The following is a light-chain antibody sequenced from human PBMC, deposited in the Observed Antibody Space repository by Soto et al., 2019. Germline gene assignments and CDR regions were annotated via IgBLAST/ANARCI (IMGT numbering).Light chain of an antibody. J-gene: IGLJ3*02. Sequence: QSALTQPASVSGSPGQSITISCTGTSSDVGGYNYVSWYQQHPGKAPKLMIYEVSNRPSGVSNRFSGSKSGNTASLTISGLQAEDEADYYCSLYTRSRSLVFGGGTKLTVL. CDR1: SSDVGGYNY. V-gene: IGLV2-14*01. CDR2: EVS. CDR3: SLYTRSRSLV.